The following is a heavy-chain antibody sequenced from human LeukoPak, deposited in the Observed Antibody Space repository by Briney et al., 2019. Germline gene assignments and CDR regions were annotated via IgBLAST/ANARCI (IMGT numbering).Heavy chain of an antibody. V-gene: IGHV3-23*01. CDR1: GFTFSSYA. J-gene: IGHJ6*02. CDR3: AKSVSSSWYGAYYYGMDV. CDR2: ISGSGGST. D-gene: IGHD6-13*01. Sequence: GGSLRLSCAASGFTFSSYAMSWVRQVPGKGLEWVSAISGSGGSTYYADSVKGRFTISRDNSENTLYLQMNSLRAEDTAVYYCAKSVSSSWYGAYYYGMDVWGQGTTVTVSS.